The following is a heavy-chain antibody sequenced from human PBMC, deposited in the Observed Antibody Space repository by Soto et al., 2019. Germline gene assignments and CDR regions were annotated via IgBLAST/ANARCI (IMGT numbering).Heavy chain of an antibody. J-gene: IGHJ6*02. Sequence: GASVKVSCKASGYTFTSYGISWVRQAPGQGLEWMGWISAYNGNTNYAQKLQGRVTMTTDTSTSTAYMELRSLRSDDTAVYYCARDANHSSSWFNYYYHYGMDFWGQGTTVTVSS. CDR3: ARDANHSSSWFNYYYHYGMDF. D-gene: IGHD6-13*01. CDR1: GYTFTSYG. V-gene: IGHV1-18*01. CDR2: ISAYNGNT.